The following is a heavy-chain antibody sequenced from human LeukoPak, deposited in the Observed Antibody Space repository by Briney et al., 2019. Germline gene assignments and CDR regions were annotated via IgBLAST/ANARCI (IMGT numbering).Heavy chain of an antibody. D-gene: IGHD4-17*01. V-gene: IGHV4-39*01. CDR2: VYYTGST. CDR3: ASQSTTMSTSYYFDY. CDR1: GGSISSSSYY. J-gene: IGHJ4*02. Sequence: TSETLSLTCTVSGGSISSSSYYWGWVRQPPGKALEWIGSVYYTGSTKDNPSLKSRVTTSIDLSKNQFSLTLSSVTAADTAVYYCASQSTTMSTSYYFDYWGQGTLVTVSS.